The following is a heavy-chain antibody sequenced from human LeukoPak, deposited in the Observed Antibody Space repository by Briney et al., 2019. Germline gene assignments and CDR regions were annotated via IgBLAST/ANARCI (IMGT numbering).Heavy chain of an antibody. V-gene: IGHV3-21*01. D-gene: IGHD1-26*01. CDR1: GFTFSSYS. J-gene: IGHJ5*02. CDR2: ISSSSSYI. Sequence: GGSLRLSCAASGFTFSSYSMNWVRQAPGKGLEWVSSISSSSSYIYYADSVKGRFTISRDNAKNSLYLQMNSLRAEDTAVYYCARVLPPRGWFDPWGQGTLVTVSS. CDR3: ARVLPPRGWFDP.